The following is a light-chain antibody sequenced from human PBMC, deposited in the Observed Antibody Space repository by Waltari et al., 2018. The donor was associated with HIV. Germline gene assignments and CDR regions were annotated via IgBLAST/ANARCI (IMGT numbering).Light chain of an antibody. Sequence: QSALTQPRSVSGSPGQSVTISCTGTSSDVGGYNYVPWYQQHPGKVPKVRIYDVSKRPSGVPDRFSGSKSGNTASLTISGLQAEDEADYYCCSYAGSYTYVFGTGTKVTVL. CDR2: DVS. CDR1: SSDVGGYNY. J-gene: IGLJ1*01. V-gene: IGLV2-11*01. CDR3: CSYAGSYTYV.